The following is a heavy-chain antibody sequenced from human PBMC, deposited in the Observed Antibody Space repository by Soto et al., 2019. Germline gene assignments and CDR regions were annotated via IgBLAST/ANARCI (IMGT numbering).Heavy chain of an antibody. V-gene: IGHV4-30-4*01. D-gene: IGHD5-18*01. J-gene: IGHJ4*02. CDR1: GGSISSGDYY. Sequence: SETLSLTCTVSGGSISSGDYYWSWIRQPPGKGLEWIGYIYYSGSTYYNPSLKSRVTISVDTSKNQFSLKLSSVTAADTAVYYCARGRGHSYGPTWPYFDYWGQGTLVTVS. CDR2: IYYSGST. CDR3: ARGRGHSYGPTWPYFDY.